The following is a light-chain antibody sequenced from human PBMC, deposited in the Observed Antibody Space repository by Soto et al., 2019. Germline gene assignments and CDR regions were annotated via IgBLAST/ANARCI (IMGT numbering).Light chain of an antibody. Sequence: DIQMTQSPSSVSASVGDRVTITCRASQAISNWLAWYQQKPGKAPELLIYAASSLQSGVPSRFSGSGSGTDFTLTITILQPEDFATYYCQKADSFPRTFGGGTKVEIK. J-gene: IGKJ4*01. CDR2: AAS. CDR1: QAISNW. CDR3: QKADSFPRT. V-gene: IGKV1D-12*01.